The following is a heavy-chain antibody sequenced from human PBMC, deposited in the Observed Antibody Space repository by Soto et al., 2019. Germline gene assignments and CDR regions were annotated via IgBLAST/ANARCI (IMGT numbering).Heavy chain of an antibody. CDR1: GDALTRHY. Sequence: QVQLLESGPGLVKPSGTLSLNCSVSGDALTRHYWSWIRQSPGKGLEWLGYFFHTGTALYNPSLRSRVSMSVDTSKNQFSLKLTSVIPADTAVYFCARNYGGNSQFFDLWGRGTLVTVSS. CDR2: FFHTGTA. D-gene: IGHD4-17*01. V-gene: IGHV4-59*11. CDR3: ARNYGGNSQFFDL. J-gene: IGHJ2*01.